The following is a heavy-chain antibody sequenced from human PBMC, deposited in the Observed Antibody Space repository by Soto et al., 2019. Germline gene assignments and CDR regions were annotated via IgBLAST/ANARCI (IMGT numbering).Heavy chain of an antibody. CDR1: GFTFSRYW. CDR3: ARGAEGAYYHEY. J-gene: IGHJ4*02. V-gene: IGHV3-74*01. CDR2: VKGDEITA. Sequence: DVQLVESGGGSVQPGGSLRLSCVASGFTFSRYWVHWVRQAPGKGLVCVSRVKGDEITATYADSVEGRFTISRDNAKNTVYLHMNSLRADDTAVYYCARGAEGAYYHEYWGQGPLVTVSS. D-gene: IGHD3-3*01.